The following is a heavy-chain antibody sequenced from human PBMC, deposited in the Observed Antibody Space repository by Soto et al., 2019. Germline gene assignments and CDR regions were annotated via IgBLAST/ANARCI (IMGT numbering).Heavy chain of an antibody. Sequence: ASVKVSCKASGYTFTGYYMHWVRQAPGQGFEWMGKISPKSGGINYAQKFQGRVSMTWDTSLNTAYMVLSSLISEDTAVYYCARPPGYISDWYYFDLWGQGTLVTVSS. CDR1: GYTFTGYY. J-gene: IGHJ4*02. V-gene: IGHV1-2*02. D-gene: IGHD6-19*01. CDR3: ARPPGYISDWYYFDL. CDR2: ISPKSGGI.